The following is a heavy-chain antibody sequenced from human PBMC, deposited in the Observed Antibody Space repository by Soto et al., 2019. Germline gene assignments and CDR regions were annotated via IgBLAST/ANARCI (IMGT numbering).Heavy chain of an antibody. J-gene: IGHJ4*02. CDR1: GFSLSTRGVA. CDR2: IYWDEDK. Sequence: QITLKESGPTLVKPTQTLTLTCTFSGFSLSTRGVAVGWFRQPPGKALEWLALIYWDEDKWYSPSLKSRLTITDDTSKIQVVLTMTNRDPVDTATYYCAHRPRGYAYYFDYWGQGTLVTVSS. V-gene: IGHV2-5*02. D-gene: IGHD5-12*01. CDR3: AHRPRGYAYYFDY.